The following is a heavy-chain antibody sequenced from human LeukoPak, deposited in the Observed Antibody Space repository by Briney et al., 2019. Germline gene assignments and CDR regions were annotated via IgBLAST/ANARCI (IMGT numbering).Heavy chain of an antibody. CDR2: IYYSGST. D-gene: IGHD3-3*01. CDR3: ARGPARYYDFWSGYSYYMDV. Sequence: PSETLSLTCTVSGGSISSSSYYWGWIRQPPGKGLEWIGRIYYSGSTYYNPSLKSRVTISVDTSKNQFSLKLSSVTAADTAVYYCARGPARYYDFWSGYSYYMDVWGKGTTVTVSS. J-gene: IGHJ6*03. V-gene: IGHV4-39*01. CDR1: GGSISSSSYY.